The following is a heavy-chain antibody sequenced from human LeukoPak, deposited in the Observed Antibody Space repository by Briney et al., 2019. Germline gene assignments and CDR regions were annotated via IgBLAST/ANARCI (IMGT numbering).Heavy chain of an antibody. V-gene: IGHV1-2*02. D-gene: IGHD2/OR15-2a*01. CDR2: INPSSGDT. CDR3: ARKSAGFLTA. J-gene: IGHJ5*02. CDR1: GYTFTGDQ. Sequence: ASVKVSCKASGYTFTGDQIYWLRQAPGQGLEWVGWINPSSGDTLYEEKFQGRVTMTRDKSISSAYMELSSLRSDGTAVYYCARKSAGFLTAWGQGTLVTVSS.